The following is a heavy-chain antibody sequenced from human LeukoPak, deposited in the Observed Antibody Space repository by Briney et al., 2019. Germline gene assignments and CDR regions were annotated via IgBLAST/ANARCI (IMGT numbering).Heavy chain of an antibody. D-gene: IGHD6-6*01. CDR2: IYYSGST. CDR1: GGSISSYY. CDR3: ARLARSSSSSQADY. V-gene: IGHV4-59*04. J-gene: IGHJ4*02. Sequence: SETLSLTCTVSGGSISSYYWSWIRQPPGKGLEWIGYIYYSGSTYYNPSLKSRVTISVDTSKNQFSLKLSSVTAADTAVYYCARLARSSSSSQADYWGQGTLVTVSS.